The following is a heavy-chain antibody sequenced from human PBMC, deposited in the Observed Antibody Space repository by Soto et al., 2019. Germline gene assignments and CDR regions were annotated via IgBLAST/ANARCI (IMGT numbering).Heavy chain of an antibody. Sequence: PGGSLRLSCAASGFTFRSYDMHWVRQAPGKGLEWVAVIWYDGSNKYYADSVKGRFTISRGNSKNTLYLQMNSLRAEDTAVYYCARVRDSGYDGYYYYGMDVWAKGPRSPSP. CDR2: IWYDGSNK. D-gene: IGHD5-12*01. CDR3: ARVRDSGYDGYYYYGMDV. J-gene: IGHJ6*02. CDR1: GFTFRSYD. V-gene: IGHV3-33*01.